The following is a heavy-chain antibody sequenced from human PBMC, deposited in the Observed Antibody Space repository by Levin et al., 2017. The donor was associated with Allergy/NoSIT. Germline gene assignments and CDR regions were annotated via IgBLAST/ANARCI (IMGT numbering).Heavy chain of an antibody. CDR3: AAFSDYGHY. CDR1: GFTFNLYN. Sequence: LSLTCAASGFTFNLYNIQWVRQAPGKGLEWVAHISRSGGTIYYADSVKGRFTISRDNAKSSSFLQMNSLRAEDTAVYHCAAFSDYGHYWGQGTLVTVSS. CDR2: ISRSGGTI. D-gene: IGHD4-17*01. V-gene: IGHV3-48*01. J-gene: IGHJ4*02.